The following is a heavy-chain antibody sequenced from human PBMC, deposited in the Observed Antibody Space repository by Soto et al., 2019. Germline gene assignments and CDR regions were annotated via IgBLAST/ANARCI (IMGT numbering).Heavy chain of an antibody. CDR2: IHYRGKI. CDR3: ARHVNWKYGDDSFDI. Sequence: QLQLQESGPGLVKPSETLSLTCTISGGSLSSTDYFWGWIRQPPGKGLEWVGTIHYRGKISYSPSLKSRVTISVDTSENKFSLRLSSVTAADTAFYCWARHVNWKYGDDSFDIWGQGTMVTVSS. CDR1: GGSLSSTDYF. J-gene: IGHJ3*02. D-gene: IGHD1-20*01. V-gene: IGHV4-39*01.